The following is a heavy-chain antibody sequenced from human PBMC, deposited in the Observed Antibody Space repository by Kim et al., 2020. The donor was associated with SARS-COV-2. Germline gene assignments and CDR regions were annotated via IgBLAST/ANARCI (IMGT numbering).Heavy chain of an antibody. J-gene: IGHJ6*02. Sequence: SETLSLTCTVSGGSISSSSYYWGWIRQPPGKGLEWIGSIYYSGSTYYNPSLKSRVTISVDTSKNQFSLKLSSVTAGDTAVYYCARHEASITIFGVVPLGGGMDVWGQGTPGTGSS. D-gene: IGHD3-3*01. CDR2: IYYSGST. CDR1: GGSISSSSYY. CDR3: ARHEASITIFGVVPLGGGMDV. V-gene: IGHV4-39*01.